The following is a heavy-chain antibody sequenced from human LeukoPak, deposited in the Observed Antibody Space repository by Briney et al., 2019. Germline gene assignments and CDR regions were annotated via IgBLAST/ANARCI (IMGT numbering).Heavy chain of an antibody. CDR3: ARSIRGYLAHYYGMDV. D-gene: IGHD5-12*01. Sequence: PGRSLRLSCAASGFTFSSYGMHWVRQAPGKGLEWVAVIWYDGSNKYYADSVKGRFTISRDNSKNTLYLQMNSLRAEDTAVYYCARSIRGYLAHYYGMDVWGKGTTVTVSS. CDR1: GFTFSSYG. V-gene: IGHV3-33*01. CDR2: IWYDGSNK. J-gene: IGHJ6*04.